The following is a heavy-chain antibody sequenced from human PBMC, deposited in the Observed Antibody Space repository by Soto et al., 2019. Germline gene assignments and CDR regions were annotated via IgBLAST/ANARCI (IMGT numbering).Heavy chain of an antibody. D-gene: IGHD6-6*01. V-gene: IGHV1-8*01. CDR1: GYTFTNYN. J-gene: IGHJ4*02. CDR2: RNPNSGNT. Sequence: QVQLVQSGAEVKKPGASVKVSCKTSGYTFTNYNINWVRQATGQGLEWMRWRNPNSGNTGYAQKLQGRVTMTRNTSITTAYMELSSLRSGDTAVYYCARAEPYSTSSAFDYWGQGTLVTVSS. CDR3: ARAEPYSTSSAFDY.